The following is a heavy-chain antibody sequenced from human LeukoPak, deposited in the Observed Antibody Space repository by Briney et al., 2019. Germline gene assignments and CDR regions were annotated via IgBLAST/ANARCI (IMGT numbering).Heavy chain of an antibody. J-gene: IGHJ4*02. D-gene: IGHD3-3*01. Sequence: GGSLRLSCAASGFTFSSYAMSWVRQAPGKGLEWVSAISTSGGNTYYADSVKGRFTISRDNSKNTVYLQMNSLRAEDTAIYYCAKPGSGYYTAYYWGQGTLVTVSS. CDR1: GFTFSSYA. CDR3: AKPGSGYYTAYY. V-gene: IGHV3-23*01. CDR2: ISTSGGNT.